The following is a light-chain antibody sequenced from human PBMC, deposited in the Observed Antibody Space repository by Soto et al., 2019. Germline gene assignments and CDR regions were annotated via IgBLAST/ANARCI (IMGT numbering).Light chain of an antibody. V-gene: IGKV1-39*01. CDR2: GAT. J-gene: IGKJ1*01. CDR3: QQYGSSPLWT. Sequence: DIQMTQSPSSLSASVGDRIIVTCRASQAINTYLNWYQQRPGKAPKVLIYGATTLQSGVPSRFSGSGSGTDFTLTISRLEPEDFAVYYCQQYGSSPLWTFGQGTKV. CDR1: QAINTY.